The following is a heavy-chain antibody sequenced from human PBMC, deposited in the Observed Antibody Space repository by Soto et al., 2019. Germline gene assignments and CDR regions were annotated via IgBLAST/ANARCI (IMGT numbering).Heavy chain of an antibody. CDR2: ISYDGSNK. V-gene: IGHV3-30-3*01. J-gene: IGHJ6*02. Sequence: QVQLVESGGGVVQPGRSLRLSCAASGFTFSSYDMHWVRQAPGKGLEWVAVISYDGSNKYYADSVKGRFTISRDNSKNTLYPQMNSLRAKDTAVYYCAREYKPYDFWSGSYGMDVWGQGTTVTVAS. CDR1: GFTFSSYD. D-gene: IGHD3-3*01. CDR3: AREYKPYDFWSGSYGMDV.